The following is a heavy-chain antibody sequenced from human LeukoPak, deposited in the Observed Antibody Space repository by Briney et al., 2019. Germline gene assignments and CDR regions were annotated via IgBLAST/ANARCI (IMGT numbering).Heavy chain of an antibody. CDR2: ISSSSSYI. CDR1: GSTFSSYT. J-gene: IGHJ6*03. CDR3: AREDPPGYMDV. V-gene: IGHV3-21*01. Sequence: GGSLRLSCAASGSTFSSYTMNWVRQAPGKGLEWVSSISSSSSYIYYADSVKGRFTISRDNAKKSLYLQMNSLRAEDTAVYYCAREDPPGYMDVWGKGTTVTVSS.